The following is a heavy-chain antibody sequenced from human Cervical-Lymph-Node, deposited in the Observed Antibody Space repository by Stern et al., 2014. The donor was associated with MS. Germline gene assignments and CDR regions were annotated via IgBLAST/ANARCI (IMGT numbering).Heavy chain of an antibody. Sequence: EVQLVESGAELIRPGESLKISCKGSGYKFSIYWIAWVRQMPGEGLEWMGIIYPGDSDTRYSPSFQGQVTMSAAKSTSPAYLQWSSLNASDTAMYFCARQTTAWASDVWGQGTLVTVSS. CDR3: ARQTTAWASDV. D-gene: IGHD1-14*01. J-gene: IGHJ4*02. CDR2: IYPGDSDT. CDR1: GYKFSIYW. V-gene: IGHV5-51*01.